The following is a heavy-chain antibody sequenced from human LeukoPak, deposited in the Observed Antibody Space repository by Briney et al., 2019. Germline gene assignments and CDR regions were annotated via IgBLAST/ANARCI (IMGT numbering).Heavy chain of an antibody. CDR2: INSRGSDK. D-gene: IGHD2-8*01. CDR3: AREGSIVPHQDLDY. CDR1: GFTFSRYS. V-gene: IGHV3-21*01. J-gene: IGHJ4*02. Sequence: GGSLRLSCAASGFTFSRYSMNWVRQAPGKGPDWVSSINSRGSDKYYADSVEGRFTISRDNAKNSLFLQMNSLRAEDTAVYYCAREGSIVPHQDLDYWGQGTLVTVSS.